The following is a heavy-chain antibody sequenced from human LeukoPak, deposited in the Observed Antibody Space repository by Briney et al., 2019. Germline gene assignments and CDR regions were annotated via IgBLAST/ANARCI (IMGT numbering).Heavy chain of an antibody. CDR3: ARVSARWDDAFDI. V-gene: IGHV3-20*04. CDR2: INWNGGST. CDR1: GFTFDDYG. J-gene: IGHJ3*02. D-gene: IGHD6-6*01. Sequence: GGPLRLSCAASGFTFDDYGISWVRQAPGKGLEWVSGINWNGGSTGYADSVKGRFTISRDNAKNSLYLQMNSLRAEDTALYYCARVSARWDDAFDIWGQGTLVTVSS.